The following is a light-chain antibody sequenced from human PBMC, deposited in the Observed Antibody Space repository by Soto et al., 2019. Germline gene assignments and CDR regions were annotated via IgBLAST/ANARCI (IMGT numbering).Light chain of an antibody. Sequence: QSALTQPASVSGSPGQSITISCTGTSSDIGRYNLVSWYQQHPGKPPKLMIYEVTKRPSGVSNRFSGSKSGNTASLTISGLQAEDEADYYCSLYASTNTFMFGGGTKVTVL. CDR1: SSDIGRYNL. CDR3: SLYASTNTFM. J-gene: IGLJ3*02. V-gene: IGLV2-23*02. CDR2: EVT.